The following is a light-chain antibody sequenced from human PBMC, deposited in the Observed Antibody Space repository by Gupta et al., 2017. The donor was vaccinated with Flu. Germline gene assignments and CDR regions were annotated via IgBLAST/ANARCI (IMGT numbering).Light chain of an antibody. CDR2: GAS. Sequence: PATLSVSPGERATLSCRASQSISSNLAWYQQKPGQAPRLLIYGASTRATGIPARFGGSGSETEFALIITSLQSEDFAVYYCQQYSNWPRTFGQGTKVEIK. CDR1: QSISSN. V-gene: IGKV3-15*01. J-gene: IGKJ1*01. CDR3: QQYSNWPRT.